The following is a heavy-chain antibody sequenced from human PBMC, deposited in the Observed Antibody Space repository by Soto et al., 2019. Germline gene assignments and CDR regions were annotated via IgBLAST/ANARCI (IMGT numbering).Heavy chain of an antibody. CDR2: IYYSGST. J-gene: IGHJ4*02. CDR1: GGSISSSSYY. V-gene: IGHV4-39*01. Sequence: SETLSLTCTVSGGSISSSSYYWGWIRQPPGKGLEWIGSIYYSGSTYYNPSLKSRVTISVDTSKNQFSLKLSSVTAADTVVYYCARQRTTVVTQAYFEHWGQGALVTVS. CDR3: ARQRTTVVTQAYFEH. D-gene: IGHD2-21*02.